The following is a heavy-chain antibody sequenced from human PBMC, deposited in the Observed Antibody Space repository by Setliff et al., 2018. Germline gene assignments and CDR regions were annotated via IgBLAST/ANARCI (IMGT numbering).Heavy chain of an antibody. CDR3: ARLALTGYDSSGYYYALDYYYYMDV. D-gene: IGHD3-22*01. Sequence: GGSLRLSCEAPGFTFTYYSMSWVRQAPGKGLEWISYISSGSNSIYYADSVKGRFTISRDNAKNSLHLQMNSLRAEDTAVYYCARLALTGYDSSGYYYALDYYYYMDVWGKGTTVTVSS. CDR2: ISSGSNSI. J-gene: IGHJ6*03. CDR1: GFTFTYYS. V-gene: IGHV3-11*04.